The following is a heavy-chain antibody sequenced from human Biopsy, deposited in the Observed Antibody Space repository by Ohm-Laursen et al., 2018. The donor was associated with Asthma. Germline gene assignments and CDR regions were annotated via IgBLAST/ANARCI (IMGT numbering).Heavy chain of an antibody. D-gene: IGHD6-19*01. J-gene: IGHJ3*02. CDR1: GYTFTSYA. V-gene: IGHV1-69*01. Sequence: SSVKVSCKASGYTFTSYAMHWVRQAPGQRLEWMGGIIPIFGTANYAQKFQGRVTITADESTSTAYMELSSLRSEDTAVYYCASSIAVADSDAFDIWGQGTMVTVSS. CDR3: ASSIAVADSDAFDI. CDR2: IIPIFGTA.